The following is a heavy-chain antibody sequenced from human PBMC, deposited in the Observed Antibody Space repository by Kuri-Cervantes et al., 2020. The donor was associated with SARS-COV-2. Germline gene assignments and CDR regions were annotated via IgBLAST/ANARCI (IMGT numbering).Heavy chain of an antibody. CDR3: ARPYCSSTTCYDGTFDS. CDR2: IIPLFGTT. J-gene: IGHJ4*02. CDR1: GGTFSSYD. D-gene: IGHD2-2*01. V-gene: IGHV1-69*06. Sequence: SVKVSCKASGGTFSSYDISWVRQAPGQGLEWMGRIIPLFGTTIYAQKFRGRVTITADKSTNTAYMELSSLRSEDTAVYYCARPYCSSTTCYDGTFDSWGQGTLVTVSS.